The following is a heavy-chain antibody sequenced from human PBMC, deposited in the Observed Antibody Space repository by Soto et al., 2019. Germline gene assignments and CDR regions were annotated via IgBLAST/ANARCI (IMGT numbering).Heavy chain of an antibody. J-gene: IGHJ6*03. V-gene: IGHV4-59*01. Sequence: QVQLQESGPGLVKPSETLSLTCTVSGGSISSYYWSWIRQPPGKGLEWIGYIYYSGSTNYNPSLKRRVTISVDTSKNQFSLKLSSVTATDTAVYYCPRVDRGYDFRRHYYYYYMDVWGKGTTVTVSS. CDR3: PRVDRGYDFRRHYYYYYMDV. CDR2: IYYSGST. D-gene: IGHD5-12*01. CDR1: GGSISSYY.